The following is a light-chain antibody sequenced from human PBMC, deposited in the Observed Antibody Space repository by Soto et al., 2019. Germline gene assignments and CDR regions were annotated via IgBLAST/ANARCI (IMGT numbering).Light chain of an antibody. Sequence: QSVLIQPASVSWSPGQSITISCTGTSRDVGGSNYVSWYQHHPHRAPKLLIYEVNYRPSGVSSRFSGSKSGNTASLTISGLQAEDEADYYCSSYTSSNTLEVFGVGTKGTVL. J-gene: IGLJ1*01. CDR1: SRDVGGSNY. V-gene: IGLV2-14*01. CDR3: SSYTSSNTLEV. CDR2: EVN.